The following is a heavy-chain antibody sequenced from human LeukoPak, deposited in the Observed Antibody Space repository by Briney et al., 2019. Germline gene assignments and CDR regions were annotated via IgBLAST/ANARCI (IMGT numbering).Heavy chain of an antibody. J-gene: IGHJ4*02. CDR1: GGSISSSSYY. Sequence: SETLSLTCTVSGGSISSSSYYWSWIRQPPGKGLEWIGYIYYSGSTNYNPSLKSRVTISVDTSKNQFSLKLSSVTAADTALYYCARDGGTSLFDYWGQGTLVTVSS. CDR2: IYYSGST. D-gene: IGHD3-16*01. CDR3: ARDGGTSLFDY. V-gene: IGHV4-61*01.